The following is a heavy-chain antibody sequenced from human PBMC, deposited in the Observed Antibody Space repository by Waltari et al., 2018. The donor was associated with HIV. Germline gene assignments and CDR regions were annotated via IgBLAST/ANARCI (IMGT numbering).Heavy chain of an antibody. CDR2: IYYTGRA. CDR3: ARHALRVGAAYWNFDL. J-gene: IGHJ2*01. Sequence: QLQLQESGPGLVKPSETLSLTCTVSGGSVSSSSYFWGWIRQPPGKGREWIGRIYYTGRAYDNPSLKCRVTISVDTSKNQFSLKVTSVTAADTAVYYCARHALRVGAAYWNFDLWGRGTLVTVSS. V-gene: IGHV4-39*01. CDR1: GGSVSSSSYF. D-gene: IGHD1-26*01.